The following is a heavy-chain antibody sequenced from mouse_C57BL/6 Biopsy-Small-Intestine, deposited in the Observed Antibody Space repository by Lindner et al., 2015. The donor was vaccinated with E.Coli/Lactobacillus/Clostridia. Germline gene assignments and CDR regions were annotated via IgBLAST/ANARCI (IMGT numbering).Heavy chain of an antibody. J-gene: IGHJ4*01. V-gene: IGHV1-7*01. CDR1: GYTFTSNW. Sequence: SVKVSCKASGYTFTSNWMHWVRQAPGQGLEWMGVINPSTGYTRYAQKFKDRVTMTRDTSTSTFYMEMSSLTSEDTAVYYCARDHSMKVAGTTTWWFDPWGQGTQVTVSS. CDR2: INPSTGYT. D-gene: IGHD1-1*02. CDR3: ARDHSMKVAGTTTWWFDP.